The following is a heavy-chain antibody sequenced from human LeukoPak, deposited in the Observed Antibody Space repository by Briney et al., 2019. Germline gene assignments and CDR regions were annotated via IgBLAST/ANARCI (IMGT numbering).Heavy chain of an antibody. CDR1: WFSVSRNY. J-gene: IGHJ4*02. Sequence: GGSLRLSWAASWFSVSRNYMTWVRQAPGKGLEWVSFIDSGGSTYYADSVKGRFAISRDNSKNTLSLQMNSLRAEDTAIYYCARVSIAAAGHLGDWGRGTLVTVSS. V-gene: IGHV3-53*01. CDR2: IDSGGST. CDR3: ARVSIAAAGHLGD. D-gene: IGHD6-13*01.